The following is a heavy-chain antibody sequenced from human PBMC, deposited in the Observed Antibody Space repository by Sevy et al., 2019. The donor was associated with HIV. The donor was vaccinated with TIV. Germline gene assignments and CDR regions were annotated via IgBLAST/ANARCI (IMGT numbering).Heavy chain of an antibody. Sequence: GGSLRLSCAASGVTFSSYGIHWVRQAPGKGLEWVAVISYDGSKKNHGESMKGEFTISRDNYNSTQYREMSSLRPDNTVVYYSAHSSGLYGYYYGMDVWGQGTTVTVSS. V-gene: IGHV3-30*03. J-gene: IGHJ6*02. D-gene: IGHD3-3*01. CDR2: ISYDGSKK. CDR3: AHSSGLYGYYYGMDV. CDR1: GVTFSSYG.